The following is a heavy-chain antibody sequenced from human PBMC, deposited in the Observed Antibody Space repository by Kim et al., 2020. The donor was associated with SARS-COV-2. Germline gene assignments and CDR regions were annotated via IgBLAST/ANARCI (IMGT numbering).Heavy chain of an antibody. Sequence: SETLSLTCAVYGGSFSGYYWSWIRQPPGKGLEWIGEINHSGSTNYNPSLKSRVTISVDTSKNQFSLKLSSVTAADTAVYYCARRIAVAGGWFDPWGQGTLVTVSP. D-gene: IGHD6-19*01. CDR3: ARRIAVAGGWFDP. CDR2: INHSGST. V-gene: IGHV4-34*01. J-gene: IGHJ5*02. CDR1: GGSFSGYY.